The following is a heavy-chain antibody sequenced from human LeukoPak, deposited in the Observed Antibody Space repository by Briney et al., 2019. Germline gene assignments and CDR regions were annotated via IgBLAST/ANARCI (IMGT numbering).Heavy chain of an antibody. V-gene: IGHV1-46*01. CDR1: GYTFTSYY. CDR3: ARDRWFGELHYYYYYYGMDV. D-gene: IGHD3-10*01. Sequence: ASMKVSCKASGYTFTSYYMHWVRQSSGQGLEWKGIINPSGGSTSYAQKFQGRVTMTRDTSTSTVYMELSSLRSEDTAVYYCARDRWFGELHYYYYYYGMDVWGQGTTVTVSS. J-gene: IGHJ6*02. CDR2: INPSGGST.